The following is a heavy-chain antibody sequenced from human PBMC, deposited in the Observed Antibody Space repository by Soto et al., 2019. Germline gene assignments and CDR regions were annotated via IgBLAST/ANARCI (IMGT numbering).Heavy chain of an antibody. CDR2: INHSGST. V-gene: IGHV4-34*01. CDR1: GGSFSGYY. J-gene: IGHJ6*02. Sequence: QVQLQQWGAGLLKPSETLSLTCAVYGGSFSGYYWSWIRQPPGKGLEWIGEINHSGSTNYNPSLKSRVTISVDTSKNQFSLKLSSVTAADTAVYYCARGRGKHYAGGGMDVWGQGTTVTVSS. D-gene: IGHD4-17*01. CDR3: ARGRGKHYAGGGMDV.